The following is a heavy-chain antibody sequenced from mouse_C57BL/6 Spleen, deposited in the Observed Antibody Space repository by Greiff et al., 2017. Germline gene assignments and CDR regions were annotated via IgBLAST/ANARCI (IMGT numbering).Heavy chain of an antibody. V-gene: IGHV5-4*03. CDR1: GFTFSSYA. J-gene: IGHJ3*01. CDR3: ARRGIYGNPAWFAY. D-gene: IGHD2-1*01. CDR2: ISDGGSYT. Sequence: DVKLVESGGGLVKPGGSLKLSCAASGFTFSSYAMSWVRQTPEKRLEWVATISDGGSYTYYPDNVKGRFTISRDNAKNNLYLQMSHLKSEDTAMYYCARRGIYGNPAWFAYWGQGTLVTVSA.